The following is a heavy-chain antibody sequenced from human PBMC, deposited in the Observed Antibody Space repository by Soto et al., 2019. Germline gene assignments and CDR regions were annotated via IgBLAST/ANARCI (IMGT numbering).Heavy chain of an antibody. CDR3: ARAGPIAAINWFDP. D-gene: IGHD6-13*01. J-gene: IGHJ5*02. CDR2: INSDGSST. V-gene: IGHV3-74*01. Sequence: GGSLRLSCAASGFTFSSYWMHWVRQAPGKGLVWVSRINSDGSSTSYADSVKGRFTISRDNAKNTLYLQMNSLRAEDTAVYYCARAGPIAAINWFDPWGQGTLVTVSS. CDR1: GFTFSSYW.